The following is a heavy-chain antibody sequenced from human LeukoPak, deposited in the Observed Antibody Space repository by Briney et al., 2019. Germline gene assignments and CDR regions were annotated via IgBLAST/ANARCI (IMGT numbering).Heavy chain of an antibody. J-gene: IGHJ4*02. CDR1: GFTVSSNY. Sequence: GGSLRLSCAASGFTVSSNYMSWVRQAPGKGLEWVSVIYSGGSTYYADSVKGRFTISRDNSKNTLYLQMNSLRAEDTAVYYCAAGGLRLGELSFPHSYYFDYWGQETLVTVSS. D-gene: IGHD3-16*02. CDR3: AAGGLRLGELSFPHSYYFDY. CDR2: IYSGGST. V-gene: IGHV3-53*01.